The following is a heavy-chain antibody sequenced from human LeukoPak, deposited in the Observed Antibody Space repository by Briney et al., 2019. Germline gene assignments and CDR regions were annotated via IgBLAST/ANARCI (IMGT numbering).Heavy chain of an antibody. CDR1: GFAFSSNY. CDR3: ARNPPSS. J-gene: IGHJ5*02. Sequence: GGSLSLSCAASGFAFSSNYMSWVRQAPGKGLEWVSGFYSGGFTYYADSVRGRFTISRDSSKNTLYLQMNSLRTEDTAVYYCARNPPSSWGQGTLVTVSS. CDR2: FYSGGFT. V-gene: IGHV3-53*01. D-gene: IGHD6-6*01.